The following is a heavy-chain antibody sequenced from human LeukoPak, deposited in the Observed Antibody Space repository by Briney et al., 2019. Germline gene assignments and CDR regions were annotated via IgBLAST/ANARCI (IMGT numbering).Heavy chain of an antibody. J-gene: IGHJ5*02. Sequence: GGSLRLSCAASGFTFSSYAMSWVRQAPGKGLEWVSAISGSGGSTYYADSVKGRFTISRDNSKNTLYLQMNSLRAEDTAVYYCAKDRSEMATILRWFDPWGQGTLVTVSS. CDR1: GFTFSSYA. V-gene: IGHV3-23*01. D-gene: IGHD5-24*01. CDR2: ISGSGGST. CDR3: AKDRSEMATILRWFDP.